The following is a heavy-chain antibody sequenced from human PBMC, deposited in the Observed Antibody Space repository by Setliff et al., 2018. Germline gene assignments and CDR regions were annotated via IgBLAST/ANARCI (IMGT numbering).Heavy chain of an antibody. CDR1: GGSISSSSYY. J-gene: IGHJ5*02. Sequence: SETLSLTCTVSGGSISSSSYYWGWIRQPPGKGLEWIGSIYYSGSTYYNPSLKSRVTISVDTSKNQFSLKLSSVTAADTAVYYCAGNNAHLERLFAWFDPWGQGTLVTVSS. V-gene: IGHV4-39*07. CDR2: IYYSGST. CDR3: AGNNAHLERLFAWFDP. D-gene: IGHD3-3*01.